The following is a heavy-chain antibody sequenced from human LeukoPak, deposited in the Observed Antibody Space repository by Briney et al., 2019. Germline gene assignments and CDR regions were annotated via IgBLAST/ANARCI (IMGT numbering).Heavy chain of an antibody. Sequence: SETLSLTCTVSGGSISSSSYYWGWIRQPPGKGLEWIGSIYYSGSTYYNPSLKSRVTISVDTSKNQFSLKLSSVTAADTAVYYCARMEHVYYYYGMDVWGQGTTVTVSS. J-gene: IGHJ6*02. V-gene: IGHV4-39*07. D-gene: IGHD1/OR15-1a*01. CDR1: GGSISSSSYY. CDR2: IYYSGST. CDR3: ARMEHVYYYYGMDV.